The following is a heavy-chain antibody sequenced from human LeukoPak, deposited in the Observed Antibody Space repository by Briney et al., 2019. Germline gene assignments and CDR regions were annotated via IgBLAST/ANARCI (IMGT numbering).Heavy chain of an antibody. J-gene: IGHJ2*01. CDR1: GFTFSSYD. CDR3: ARGCDLRAGWFDL. CDR2: IGIAGDT. D-gene: IGHD6-19*01. V-gene: IGHV3-13*01. Sequence: GGSLRLSCAASGFTFSSYDMHWVRQATGKGLEWVSGIGIAGDTYYAGSVKGRLTISRENAKNSLYLQMNSLRAGDTAVYYCARGCDLRAGWFDLWGRGTLVTVSS.